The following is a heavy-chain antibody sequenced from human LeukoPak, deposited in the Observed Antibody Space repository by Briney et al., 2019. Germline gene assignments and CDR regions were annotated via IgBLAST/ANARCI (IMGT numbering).Heavy chain of an antibody. CDR3: ATLIIVATTTQDY. Sequence: GRSLRLSCAASGFTFSSYAMRSVRQAPGKGLEWVAVISYDGSNKYYADSVKGRFTISRDNSKNTLYLQMNSLRAEDTAVYYCATLIIVATTTQDYWGQGTLVTVSS. CDR2: ISYDGSNK. D-gene: IGHD5-12*01. V-gene: IGHV3-30-3*01. J-gene: IGHJ4*02. CDR1: GFTFSSYA.